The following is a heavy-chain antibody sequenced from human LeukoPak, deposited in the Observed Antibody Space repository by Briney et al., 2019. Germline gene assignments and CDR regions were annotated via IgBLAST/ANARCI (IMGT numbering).Heavy chain of an antibody. CDR3: AKGSNSWSKPFDF. Sequence: GGSLRLSCAASGFTFNNYAMSWVRQAPGKGLEWVSVISAGGVHTYYADSVKGRFTISRDNSKNTLYLQMNSLRAEDTAVYYCAKGSNSWSKPFDFWGQGALVTVSS. V-gene: IGHV3-23*01. CDR2: ISAGGVHT. D-gene: IGHD6-13*01. CDR1: GFTFNNYA. J-gene: IGHJ4*02.